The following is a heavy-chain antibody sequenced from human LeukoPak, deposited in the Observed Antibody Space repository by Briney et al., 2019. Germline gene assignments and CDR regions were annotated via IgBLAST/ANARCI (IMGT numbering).Heavy chain of an antibody. D-gene: IGHD3-22*01. V-gene: IGHV3-23*01. J-gene: IGHJ4*02. CDR3: AKSSDSSGYYSDFDY. Sequence: PGGSLRLSCAASGFTFSSYAMSWVRQAPGKGLEWVSAISGSGGSTYYADSVKGRFTISRGSSKNTLYLQMNSLRAEDTAVYYCAKSSDSSGYYSDFDYWGQGTLVTVSS. CDR2: ISGSGGST. CDR1: GFTFSSYA.